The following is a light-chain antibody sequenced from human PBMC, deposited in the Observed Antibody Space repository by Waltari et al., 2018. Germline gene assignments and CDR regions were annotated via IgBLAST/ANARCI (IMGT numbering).Light chain of an antibody. Sequence: IVLTQSPGTLSLSPGGRATLSCMASQNIGHYLAWYQQKPGQAPRLLIYASATRAAGIPDRFSGSGSGADFSLTITRLEPDDFAVYYCQHHFRLPATFGQGTKV. V-gene: IGKV3-20*01. J-gene: IGKJ1*01. CDR2: ASA. CDR3: QHHFRLPAT. CDR1: QNIGHY.